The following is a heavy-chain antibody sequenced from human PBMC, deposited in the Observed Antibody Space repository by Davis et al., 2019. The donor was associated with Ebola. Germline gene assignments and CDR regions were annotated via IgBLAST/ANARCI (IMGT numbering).Heavy chain of an antibody. J-gene: IGHJ4*02. V-gene: IGHV3-23*01. CDR3: ARARGSSGWYYFDY. CDR1: GGTFSSYA. D-gene: IGHD6-19*01. CDR2: ISGSGGST. Sequence: SCKASGGTFSSYAISWVRQAPGKGLEWVSVISGSGGSTYYADSVKGRFTISRDNAKNSLYLQMNSLRAEDTAVYYCARARGSSGWYYFDYWGQGTLVTVSS.